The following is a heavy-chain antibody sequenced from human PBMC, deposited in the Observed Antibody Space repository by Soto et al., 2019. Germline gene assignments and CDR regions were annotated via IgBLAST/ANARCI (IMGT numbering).Heavy chain of an antibody. V-gene: IGHV4-39*01. Sequence: SETLSLTCTVSGGSISSSSYYWGWIRQPPGKGLEWIGSIYYSGSTYYNPSLKSRVTISVDTSKNQFSLKLSSVTAADTAVYYCARRAYDFWSGYEYYHGMDVWGQGTTVTVSS. CDR2: IYYSGST. D-gene: IGHD3-3*01. CDR3: ARRAYDFWSGYEYYHGMDV. J-gene: IGHJ6*02. CDR1: GGSISSSSYY.